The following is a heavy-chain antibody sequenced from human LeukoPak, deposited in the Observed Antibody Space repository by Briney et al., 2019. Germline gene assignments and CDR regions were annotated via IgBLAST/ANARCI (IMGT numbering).Heavy chain of an antibody. CDR1: GYTFTSYD. D-gene: IGHD5-18*01. CDR3: ARGSPHTAMAHDY. V-gene: IGHV1-8*01. Sequence: ASVKVSCKASGYTFTSYDINWVRQATGQGLEWMGWMNPNSGNTGYAQKFQGRVAMTRNTSISTAYMELSSLRSEDTAVYYCARGSPHTAMAHDYWGQGTLVTVSS. J-gene: IGHJ4*02. CDR2: MNPNSGNT.